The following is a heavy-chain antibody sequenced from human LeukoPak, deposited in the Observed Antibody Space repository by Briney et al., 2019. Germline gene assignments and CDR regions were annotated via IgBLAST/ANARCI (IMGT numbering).Heavy chain of an antibody. D-gene: IGHD2-21*02. CDR1: GYTFTGYY. CDR3: ARILYFGGGDCYFDY. V-gene: IGHV1-2*06. CDR2: INPNSGGT. J-gene: IGHJ4*02. Sequence: GASVKVSCKASGYTFTGYYMHWVRQAPGQGLEWMGRINPNSGGTNYAQKFQGRVTMTRDTSISTAYMELSRLRSDDTAVYYCARILYFGGGDCYFDYWGQGTLVTVSS.